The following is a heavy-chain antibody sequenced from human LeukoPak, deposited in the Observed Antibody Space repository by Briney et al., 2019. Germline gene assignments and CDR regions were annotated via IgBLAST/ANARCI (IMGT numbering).Heavy chain of an antibody. J-gene: IGHJ4*02. D-gene: IGHD3-10*01. CDR2: IIPILGIA. CDR3: ATDSGELPPGYFDY. Sequence: ASVKVSCKASGGTFSSYTISWVRQAPGQGLEWMGRIIPILGIANYAQKFQGRVTITADKSTSTAYMELSSLRSEDTAVYYCATDSGELPPGYFDYWGQGTLVTVSS. CDR1: GGTFSSYT. V-gene: IGHV1-69*04.